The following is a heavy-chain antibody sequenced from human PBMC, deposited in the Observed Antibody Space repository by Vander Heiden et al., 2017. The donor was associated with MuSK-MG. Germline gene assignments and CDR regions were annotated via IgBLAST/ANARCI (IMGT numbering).Heavy chain of an antibody. Sequence: QVQLVESGGGVVQPGRSLRLSCAASGFTFSSYGMHWVRQAPGKGLEWVAVIWYDGSNKYYADSVKGRFTISRDNSKNTLYLQMNSLRAEDTAVYYCARGDEDYYYYGMDVWGQGTTVTVSS. J-gene: IGHJ6*02. CDR3: ARGDEDYYYYGMDV. CDR2: IWYDGSNK. V-gene: IGHV3-33*01. CDR1: GFTFSSYG.